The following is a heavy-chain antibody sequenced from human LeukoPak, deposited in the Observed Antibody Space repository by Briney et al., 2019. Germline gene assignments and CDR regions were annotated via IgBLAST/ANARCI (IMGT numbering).Heavy chain of an antibody. CDR3: ARAPGYGDSSGYPHFDY. V-gene: IGHV4-61*10. CDR1: GGSISSNSYY. D-gene: IGHD3-22*01. CDR2: IYYSGST. J-gene: IGHJ4*02. Sequence: PSETLSLTCTVSGGSISSNSYYWSWIRQPAGKGLEWIGYIYYSGSTNYNPSLKSRVTISVDTSKNQFSLKLSSVTAADTAVYYCARAPGYGDSSGYPHFDYWGQGTLVTVSS.